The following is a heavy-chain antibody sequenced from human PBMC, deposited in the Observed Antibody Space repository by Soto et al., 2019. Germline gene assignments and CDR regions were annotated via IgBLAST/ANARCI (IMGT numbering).Heavy chain of an antibody. V-gene: IGHV4-39*01. CDR2: IDYSGTA. CDR3: ARTTGRHLDF. CDR1: YGSVSVSNGF. J-gene: IGHJ4*02. D-gene: IGHD2-8*02. Sequence: KPSETLSLTCTVSYGSVSVSNGFSGWVRQPPGKGLEWIGNIDYSGTAYFNPSLGTRVTFPVDTSNNQFSLPLYSVTAADTAVYYWARTTGRHLDFWGQGILVTVSS.